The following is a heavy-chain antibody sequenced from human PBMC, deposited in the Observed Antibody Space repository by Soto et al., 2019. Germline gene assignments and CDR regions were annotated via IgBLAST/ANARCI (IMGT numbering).Heavy chain of an antibody. CDR1: GFTFSSYA. CDR3: AKDLQTARRPYYYDSSGYYFDY. CDR2: ISGSGGST. J-gene: IGHJ4*02. V-gene: IGHV3-23*01. D-gene: IGHD3-22*01. Sequence: PGGSLRLSCAASGFTFSSYAMSWVRQAPGKGLEWVSAISGSGGSTYYADSVKGRFTISRDNSKNTLYLQMNSLRAEDTAVYYCAKDLQTARRPYYYDSSGYYFDYWGQGTLVTVSS.